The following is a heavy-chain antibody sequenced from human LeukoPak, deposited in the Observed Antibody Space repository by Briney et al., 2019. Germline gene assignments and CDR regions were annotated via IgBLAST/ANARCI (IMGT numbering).Heavy chain of an antibody. J-gene: IGHJ4*02. CDR1: GFTFSSYA. CDR3: ARCSGLYFDY. D-gene: IGHD2-15*01. CDR2: ISYDGSSR. V-gene: IGHV3-30-3*01. Sequence: GRSLRLSCAASGFTFSSYALHWVRQAPGKGLEWGAVISYDGSSRHYADSVKGGLNISRDNPKIKLYLEMNRRRPEDTAVYYCARCSGLYFDYWGQGTLVTVSS.